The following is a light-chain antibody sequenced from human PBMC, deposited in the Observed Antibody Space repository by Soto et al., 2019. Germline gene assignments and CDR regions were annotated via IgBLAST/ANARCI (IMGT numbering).Light chain of an antibody. CDR2: GAS. CDR3: QQYSSSPPEFT. V-gene: IGKV3-20*01. J-gene: IGKJ3*01. CDR1: QSVSSSY. Sequence: EIVLTQSPGTLSLSPGERATLSCRASQSVSSSYLAWYQQRPGQAPRLLICGASYRATGIPDRFSGSGSGTDFPLTISRLEPEDFAVYYCQQYSSSPPEFTFGPGTRVDSK.